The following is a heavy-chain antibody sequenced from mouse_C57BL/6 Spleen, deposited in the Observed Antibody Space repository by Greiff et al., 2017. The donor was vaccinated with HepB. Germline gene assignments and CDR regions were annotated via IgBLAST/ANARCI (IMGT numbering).Heavy chain of an antibody. V-gene: IGHV5-16*01. CDR2: INYDGSST. CDR3: ARRGYGTFDY. CDR1: GFTFSDYY. J-gene: IGHJ2*01. Sequence: EVKVVESEGGLVQPGSSMKLSCTASGFTFSDYYMAWVRQVPEKGLEWVANINYDGSSTYYLDSLKSRFIISRDNAKNILYLQMSSLKSEDTATYYCARRGYGTFDYWGQGTTLTVSS. D-gene: IGHD1-1*01.